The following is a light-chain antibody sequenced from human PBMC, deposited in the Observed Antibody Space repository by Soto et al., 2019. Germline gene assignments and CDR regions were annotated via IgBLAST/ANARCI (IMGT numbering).Light chain of an antibody. V-gene: IGKV2-28*01. Sequence: EIVMTQSPLSLPVTPGEPASISCRSTQSLLHSNGHDRLDWYLQKPGQSPQLLIHLGSIRASGVPDRFSGSGSGTEFTLKISRVEAEDVGVYYCMQALQSPPTFGGGTKVEIK. CDR1: QSLLHSNGHDR. CDR3: MQALQSPPT. J-gene: IGKJ4*01. CDR2: LGS.